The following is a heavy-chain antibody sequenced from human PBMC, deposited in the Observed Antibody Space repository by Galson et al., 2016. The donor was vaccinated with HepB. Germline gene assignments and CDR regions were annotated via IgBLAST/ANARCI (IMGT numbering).Heavy chain of an antibody. CDR3: ARVRDGYNSYFYYGMDV. J-gene: IGHJ6*02. CDR2: IIPLYGTA. Sequence: SCKASGCTFNSYAISWVRQAPGQGLEWMGGIIPLYGTANYAQKFQGRVTIIADESTSTAYMQLSSLRSEDTAMYYCARVRDGYNSYFYYGMDVWGQGTTVTVSS. V-gene: IGHV1-69*01. D-gene: IGHD5-24*01. CDR1: GCTFNSYA.